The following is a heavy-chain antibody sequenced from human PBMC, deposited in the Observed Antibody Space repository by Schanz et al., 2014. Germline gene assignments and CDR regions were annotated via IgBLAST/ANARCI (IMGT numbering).Heavy chain of an antibody. J-gene: IGHJ4*02. D-gene: IGHD6-13*01. CDR2: INPSVGNT. CDR3: ARDGEAAAGCDY. Sequence: QVQLVQSGAEVKKPGSSVKVSCKASGGTFSSSTLTWVRQAPGQGLEWMGLINPSVGNTNYAQKFRGRVTMTRDTSTTTVYMELSSLRSDDTAMYYCARDGEAAAGCDYWGQGTLXTVSS. CDR1: GGTFSSST. V-gene: IGHV1-46*03.